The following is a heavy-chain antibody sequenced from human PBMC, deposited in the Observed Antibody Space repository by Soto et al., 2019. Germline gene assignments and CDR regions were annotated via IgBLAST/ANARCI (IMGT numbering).Heavy chain of an antibody. Sequence: QVQLQQWGAGLLKPSETLSLTCAVYGGSFSGYYWSWIRQPPGKGLEWIGEINHSGSTNYNPSLKSRVTISVDTSKNQFSLKLSSVTAADTAVDYCARSGPPEITIFGVVIYRWFDPWGQGTLVTVSS. J-gene: IGHJ5*02. CDR3: ARSGPPEITIFGVVIYRWFDP. CDR2: INHSGST. D-gene: IGHD3-3*01. V-gene: IGHV4-34*01. CDR1: GGSFSGYY.